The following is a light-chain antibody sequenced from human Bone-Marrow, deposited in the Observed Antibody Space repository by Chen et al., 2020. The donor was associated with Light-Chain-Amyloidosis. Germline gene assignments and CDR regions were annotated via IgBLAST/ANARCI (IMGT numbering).Light chain of an antibody. Sequence: EIVVTQSPGNLSLSTGEGANLSCRASQTISSNYLTWYQQKFGQAPRLLIYGSSSRATGIPDRFTGSGSGTDFTLTINRLEPEDFAMYYCQQYGTSPLTFGGGTKVEIK. CDR1: QTISSNY. CDR2: GSS. CDR3: QQYGTSPLT. V-gene: IGKV3-20*01. J-gene: IGKJ4*01.